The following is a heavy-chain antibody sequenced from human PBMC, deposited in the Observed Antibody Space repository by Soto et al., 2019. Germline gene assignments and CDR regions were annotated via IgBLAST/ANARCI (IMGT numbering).Heavy chain of an antibody. Sequence: SETLSLTCAVYGGSFSCYYWSCIRQPPGKGLEWIGEINHSGSTNYNPSLKSRVTISVDTSKNQFSLKLSSVTAADTAVYYCARSRQWLGDYYYYGMDVWGQGTTVTVSS. CDR3: ARSRQWLGDYYYYGMDV. D-gene: IGHD6-19*01. CDR2: INHSGST. V-gene: IGHV4-34*01. CDR1: GGSFSCYY. J-gene: IGHJ6*02.